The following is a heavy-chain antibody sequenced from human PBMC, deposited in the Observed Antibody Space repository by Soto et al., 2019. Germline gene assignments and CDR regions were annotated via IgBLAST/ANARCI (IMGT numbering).Heavy chain of an antibody. J-gene: IGHJ5*02. V-gene: IGHV1-18*01. CDR1: GYTFTSDG. D-gene: IGHD1-1*01. CDR3: ARVGLDHNWFAP. Sequence: ASVKGSCKASGYTFTSDGISWVRQAPGQGLEWMGWISAYNGNTNYAQKLQGRVTMTTDTSTSTAYMELRSLRSDDTAVYYCARVGLDHNWFAPWGQGTLVTVSS. CDR2: ISAYNGNT.